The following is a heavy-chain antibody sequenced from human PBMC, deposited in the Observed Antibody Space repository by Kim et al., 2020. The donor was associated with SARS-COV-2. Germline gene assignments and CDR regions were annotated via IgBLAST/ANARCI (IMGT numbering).Heavy chain of an antibody. CDR1: GGSFSGYY. J-gene: IGHJ4*02. V-gene: IGHV4-34*01. CDR3: ARGGQTVTTFYFDY. CDR2: INHSGST. D-gene: IGHD4-17*01. Sequence: SETLSLTCAVYGGSFSGYYWSWIRQPPGKGLEWIGEINHSGSTNYNPSLKSRVTISVDTSKNQLSLKLSSVTAADTAVYYCARGGQTVTTFYFDYWGQGTLVTVSS.